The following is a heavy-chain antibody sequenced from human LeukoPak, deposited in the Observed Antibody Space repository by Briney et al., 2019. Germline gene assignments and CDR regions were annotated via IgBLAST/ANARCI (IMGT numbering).Heavy chain of an antibody. Sequence: ASVKVSCKASGYTFTSYDINWVRQATGQGLEWMGWMNPNSGNTGYAQKFQGRVTMTRNTSISTAYMELSSLRSEGTAVYYCARGQVGSSGWYYYYYYGMDVWGQGTTVTVSS. CDR1: GYTFTSYD. CDR3: ARGQVGSSGWYYYYYYGMDV. CDR2: MNPNSGNT. J-gene: IGHJ6*02. D-gene: IGHD6-19*01. V-gene: IGHV1-8*01.